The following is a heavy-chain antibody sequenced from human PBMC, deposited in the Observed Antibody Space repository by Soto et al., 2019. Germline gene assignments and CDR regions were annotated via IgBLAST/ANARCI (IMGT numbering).Heavy chain of an antibody. Sequence: ASVKVSCKASGFSFTGYYIHWLRQAPGQGLEWMGWINAHSGGTEYAQKFQGRVTLARDTSIATAYLTLTSLTSDDTALYYCAKDLTRQLAYWLDPWGQGTQVTVSS. D-gene: IGHD6-6*01. CDR2: INAHSGGT. CDR3: AKDLTRQLAYWLDP. V-gene: IGHV1-2*02. J-gene: IGHJ5*02. CDR1: GFSFTGYY.